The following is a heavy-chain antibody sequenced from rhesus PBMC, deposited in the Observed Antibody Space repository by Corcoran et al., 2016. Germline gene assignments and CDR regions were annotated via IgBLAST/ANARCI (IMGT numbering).Heavy chain of an antibody. V-gene: IGHV4-99*01. CDR2: ISGSSGST. J-gene: IGHJ1*01. CDR3: ARSEGVHESLEYFEF. D-gene: IGHD5-24*01. Sequence: QVQLQESGPGLVKPSEPLSLTCAVSGYSISSGYYWGWVRQPSGKGLEYIGYISGSSGSTYYNPSLKSRVTISKDTSKNQFSLKLSSVTAADTAVYYCARSEGVHESLEYFEFWGQGALVTVSS. CDR1: GYSISSGYY.